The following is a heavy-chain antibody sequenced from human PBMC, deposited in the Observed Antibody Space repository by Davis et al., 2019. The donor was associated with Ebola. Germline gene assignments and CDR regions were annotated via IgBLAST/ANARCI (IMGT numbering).Heavy chain of an antibody. CDR1: GFSFSDYS. D-gene: IGHD5-12*01. V-gene: IGHV3-48*02. CDR2: ISSGSSTI. J-gene: IGHJ4*02. Sequence: GESLKISCVATGFSFSDYSMNWVRQAPGKGLEWVSHISSGSSTIYYADSVRGRFTISRDNAKKSLYLQMNSLRDEDTAVYYCARDRGVATVPRGKFDYWGQGTLVSVS. CDR3: ARDRGVATVPRGKFDY.